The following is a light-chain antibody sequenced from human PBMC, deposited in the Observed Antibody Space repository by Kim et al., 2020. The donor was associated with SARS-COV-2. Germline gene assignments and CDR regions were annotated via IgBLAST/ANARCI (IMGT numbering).Light chain of an antibody. CDR2: GAS. CDR1: QSVSSTY. Sequence: SPGERATLSCRASQSVSSTYLAWYQQKPGQAPRLLIYGASTRATGIPDRFSGSGSGTDFTLTIGRLEPEDFAVYYCQQYGTSLMYTFGQGTKLEI. CDR3: QQYGTSLMYT. J-gene: IGKJ2*01. V-gene: IGKV3-20*01.